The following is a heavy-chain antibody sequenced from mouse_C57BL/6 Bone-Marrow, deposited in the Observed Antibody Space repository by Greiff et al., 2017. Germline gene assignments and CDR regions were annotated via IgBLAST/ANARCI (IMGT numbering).Heavy chain of an antibody. V-gene: IGHV14-4*01. CDR3: TGYYEYENAMDY. CDR1: GFNIKDDY. D-gene: IGHD2-4*01. Sequence: EVQLVESGAELVRPGASVKLSCTASGFNIKDDYMHWVKQRPEQGLEWIGWIDPENGDTEYASKFQGKATITADTSSNTAYLQLSSLTSEDTAVYYCTGYYEYENAMDYWGQGTSVTVSS. CDR2: IDPENGDT. J-gene: IGHJ4*01.